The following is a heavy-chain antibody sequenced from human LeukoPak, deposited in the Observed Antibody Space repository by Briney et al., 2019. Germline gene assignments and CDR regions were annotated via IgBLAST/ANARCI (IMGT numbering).Heavy chain of an antibody. CDR2: INPNHGTT. V-gene: IGHV1-46*01. J-gene: IGHJ5*02. CDR1: GYTSTSYY. CDR3: ARGDVLARSVYNWFDP. D-gene: IGHD5/OR15-5a*01. Sequence: ASVRVSSEASGYTSTSYYIRWVRQAPGQGLEWMGIINPNHGTTTYAQKFQGRVTMTRDTSTSTVYMELSSLRSEDTALYYCARGDVLARSVYNWFDPWGQGTLVIVSS.